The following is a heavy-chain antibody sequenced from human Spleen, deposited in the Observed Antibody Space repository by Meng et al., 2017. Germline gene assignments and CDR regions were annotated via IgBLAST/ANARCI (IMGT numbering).Heavy chain of an antibody. D-gene: IGHD3-22*01. Sequence: GGSLRLSCKGSGYSFTSYWIGWVRQMPGKGLEWMGIIYPGDSDTRYSPSFQGQVTISADKSISTAYLQWSSLKASDTAMYYCARLVGDNYYDSSGYYGGAFDIWGQGAMVTVSS. CDR1: GYSFTSYW. CDR3: ARLVGDNYYDSSGYYGGAFDI. J-gene: IGHJ3*02. V-gene: IGHV5-51*01. CDR2: IYPGDSDT.